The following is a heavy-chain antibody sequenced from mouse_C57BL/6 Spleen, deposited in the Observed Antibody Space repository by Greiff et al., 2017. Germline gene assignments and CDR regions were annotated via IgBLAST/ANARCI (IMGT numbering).Heavy chain of an antibody. CDR1: GYTFTDYE. CDR2: IDPETGGT. CDR3: TRTGNAY. J-gene: IGHJ3*01. V-gene: IGHV1-15*01. Sequence: QVQLQQSGAELVRPGASVTLSCKASGYTFTDYEMHWVKQTPVHGLEWIGAIDPETGGTAYNQKFKGKAVLTADKASSTAYMELRSLTSEDSAVYYCTRTGNAYWGQGTLVTVSA. D-gene: IGHD4-1*01.